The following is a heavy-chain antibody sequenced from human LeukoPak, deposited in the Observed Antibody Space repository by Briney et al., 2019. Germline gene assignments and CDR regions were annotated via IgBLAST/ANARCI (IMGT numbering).Heavy chain of an antibody. V-gene: IGHV4-38-2*01. CDR1: GYSITSGYC. CDR3: ARAPTGYYMDV. D-gene: IGHD2-8*02. J-gene: IGHJ6*03. CDR2: MYNSGST. Sequence: SETLSLTSGVSGYSITSGYCLGWRRQPPGKGLEWIAFMYNSGSTYYDPSLKSRVTMSIDTSKNLLSLKLGSVTAADTAVYYCARAPTGYYMDVWGKGTTVTVSS.